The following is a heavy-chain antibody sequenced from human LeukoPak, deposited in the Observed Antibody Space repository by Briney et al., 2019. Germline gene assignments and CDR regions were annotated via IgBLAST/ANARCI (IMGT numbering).Heavy chain of an antibody. V-gene: IGHV1-18*01. CDR1: GYTFTSYG. CDR2: ISAYNGNT. Sequence: ASVKISCKASGYTFTSYGISWVRQAPGQGLEWMGWISAYNGNTNYAQKFQGRVTMTTDTSTATAYMEIGSLRSDDTAVYYCARVRGAGSYFFRGDTYYFDLRGHGTLVTVSS. D-gene: IGHD3-10*01. CDR3: ARVRGAGSYFFRGDTYYFDL. J-gene: IGHJ4*01.